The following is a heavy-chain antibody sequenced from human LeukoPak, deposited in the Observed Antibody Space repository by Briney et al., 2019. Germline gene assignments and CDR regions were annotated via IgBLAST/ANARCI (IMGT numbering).Heavy chain of an antibody. CDR1: GFTFTNYD. Sequence: GGSLRLSCAASGFTFTNYDMHWVRQAPGKGLEWVAVIWYDGSNKYYADSVKGRFTISRDNSKNTLYLQMNSLRADDTAVYYCARDASAMMYYFDYWGQGILVTVSS. CDR2: IWYDGSNK. J-gene: IGHJ4*02. D-gene: IGHD3-22*01. CDR3: ARDASAMMYYFDY. V-gene: IGHV3-33*01.